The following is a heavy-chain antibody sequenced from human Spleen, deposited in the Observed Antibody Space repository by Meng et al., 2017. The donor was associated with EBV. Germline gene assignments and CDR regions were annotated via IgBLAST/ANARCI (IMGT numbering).Heavy chain of an antibody. CDR1: GGSVSSPNW. CDR3: ARVGSDYANFQV. J-gene: IGHJ1*01. Sequence: QVHLQESGPGLVQPSGTLSLTCAVSGGSVSSPNWWSWVRQPPGKGLEWIGEVYPSGNTNYNPSLKSRVTISVDKSKNQFSMNLSSVTAADTAIYYCARVGSDYANFQVWGPGTLVTVSS. V-gene: IGHV4-4*02. CDR2: VYPSGNT. D-gene: IGHD2-8*01.